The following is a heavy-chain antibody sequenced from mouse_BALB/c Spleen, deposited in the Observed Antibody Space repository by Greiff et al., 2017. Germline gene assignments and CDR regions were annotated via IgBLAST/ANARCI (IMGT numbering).Heavy chain of an antibody. J-gene: IGHJ1*01. CDR3: ARGANWYFDV. CDR1: GYSITSDYA. V-gene: IGHV3-2*02. Sequence: EVQLQESGPGLVKPSQSLSLTCTVTGYSITSDYAWNWIRQFPGNKLEWMGYISYSGSTSYNPSLKSRISITRDTSKNQFFLQLNSVTTEDTATYYCARGANWYFDVWGAGTTVTVSS. CDR2: ISYSGST. D-gene: IGHD3-1*01.